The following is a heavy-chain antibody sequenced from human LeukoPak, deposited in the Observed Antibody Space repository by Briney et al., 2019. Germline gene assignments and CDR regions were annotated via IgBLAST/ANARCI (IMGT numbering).Heavy chain of an antibody. CDR1: GGSISSYY. CDR3: ARTVTTSINYYYYGMDV. J-gene: IGHJ6*02. D-gene: IGHD4-17*01. Sequence: SETLSLTCTVSGGSISSYYWSWIRQPPGKGLEWIGYIYYSGSTNYNPSLKSRVTISVDTSKNQFSLKLSSVTAADTAVYYCARTVTTSINYYYYGMDVWGQGTTVTVSS. V-gene: IGHV4-59*01. CDR2: IYYSGST.